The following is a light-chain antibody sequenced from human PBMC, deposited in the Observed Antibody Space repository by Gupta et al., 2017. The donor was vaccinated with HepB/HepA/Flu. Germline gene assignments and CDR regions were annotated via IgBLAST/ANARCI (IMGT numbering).Light chain of an antibody. Sequence: EIVLTPSPGTLSLSPGERATLSCRASQTINSNFLAWYQQKPGQAPRLLMYGASRRATGIPDRFSGSGSGPDFTLTISRREPEDFAVYYCQQYGTSPPITFGQGTRLEIK. V-gene: IGKV3-20*01. CDR3: QQYGTSPPIT. CDR1: QTINSNF. J-gene: IGKJ5*01. CDR2: GAS.